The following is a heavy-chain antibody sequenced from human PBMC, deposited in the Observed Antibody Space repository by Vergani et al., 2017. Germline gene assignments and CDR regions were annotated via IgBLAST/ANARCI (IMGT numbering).Heavy chain of an antibody. CDR3: TRGPSIAAAARNYYMDV. D-gene: IGHD6-13*01. J-gene: IGHJ6*03. Sequence: EVQLLESGGGLVQPGGSLRLSCAASGFIFSDHYMDWVRQAPGKGLEWVGRIRNKANDYTTQYAASVKGRFTISRDDSKSIAYLQMNSLKTEDTAVYYCTRGPSIAAAARNYYMDVGGKGTTVTVSS. V-gene: IGHV3-72*01. CDR2: IRNKANDYTT. CDR1: GFIFSDHY.